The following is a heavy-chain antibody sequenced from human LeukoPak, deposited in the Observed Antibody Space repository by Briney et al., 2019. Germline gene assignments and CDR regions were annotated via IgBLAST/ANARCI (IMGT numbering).Heavy chain of an antibody. CDR1: GFTFSSYW. J-gene: IGHJ6*02. CDR3: ARRELTVSIAAAGYYYYYGMDV. CDR2: IKQDGSEK. D-gene: IGHD6-13*01. V-gene: IGHV3-7*03. Sequence: PGGSLRLSCAASGFTFSSYWMSWVRQAPGKGLEWVANIKQDGSEKYYVDSVKGRFTISRDNAKNSRYLQMNSLRAEDTAVYYCARRELTVSIAAAGYYYYYGMDVWGQGTTVTVSS.